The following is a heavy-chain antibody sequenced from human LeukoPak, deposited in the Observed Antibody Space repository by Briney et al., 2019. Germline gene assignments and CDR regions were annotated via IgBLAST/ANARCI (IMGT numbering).Heavy chain of an antibody. D-gene: IGHD3-3*01. CDR1: GLTFSSYN. CDR3: ATDRGWRTSGYYLYYFEY. J-gene: IGHJ4*02. CDR2: IKHDGSEK. V-gene: IGHV3-7*01. Sequence: PGGSLRLSCAVSGLTFSSYNMNWVRQAPGKGLEWVASIKHDGSEKYYVDSVRGRFTISRDNTMNSLYLQMSSLRAEDTAVYYCATDRGWRTSGYYLYYFEYWGQGTLVTYSS.